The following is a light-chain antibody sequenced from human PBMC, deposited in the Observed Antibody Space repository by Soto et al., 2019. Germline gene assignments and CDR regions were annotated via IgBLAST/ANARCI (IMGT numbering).Light chain of an antibody. V-gene: IGKV3D-20*02. CDR2: EAS. CDR1: QSVSSSY. Sequence: EIVLTQSPGTLSLSPGERATLSCRASQSVSSSYLAWYQQKPGQAPRLLIYEASNRATGISARFSGSGSGTDFTLTISSLEPEDFAVYYCQHRSDWPGFGQGTRLDIK. J-gene: IGKJ5*01. CDR3: QHRSDWPG.